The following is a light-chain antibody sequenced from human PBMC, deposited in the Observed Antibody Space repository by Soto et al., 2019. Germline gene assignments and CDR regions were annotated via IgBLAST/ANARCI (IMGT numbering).Light chain of an antibody. CDR2: GAS. J-gene: IGKJ1*01. CDR3: QQYGSSAWT. V-gene: IGKV3-20*01. Sequence: EMVLTQSPGTLSLSPGERATLSCRASQRVSSSYLAWYQQKPGQAPRLLIYGASSRATGIPDRFSGSGSGTDFTLTISRLEPEDFAVYYCQQYGSSAWTFGQGTKVEIK. CDR1: QRVSSSY.